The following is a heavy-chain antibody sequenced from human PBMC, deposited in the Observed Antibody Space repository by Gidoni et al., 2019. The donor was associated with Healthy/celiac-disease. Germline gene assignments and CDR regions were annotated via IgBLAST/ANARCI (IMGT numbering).Heavy chain of an antibody. CDR3: AKDLGDYYGSGSLGYFDY. J-gene: IGHJ4*02. CDR2: ISGSGGST. V-gene: IGHV3-23*01. D-gene: IGHD3-10*01. CDR1: GFTFSSYA. Sequence: EVQLLESGGGLVQPGGSLRLSCAASGFTFSSYAMSWVRQAPGKGLEWVSAISGSGGSTYYADSVKGRFTISRDNSKNTLYLQMNSLRAEDTAVYYCAKDLGDYYGSGSLGYFDYWGQGTLVTVSS.